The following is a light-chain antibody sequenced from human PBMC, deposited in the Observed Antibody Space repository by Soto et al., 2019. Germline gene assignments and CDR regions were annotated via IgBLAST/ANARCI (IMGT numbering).Light chain of an antibody. J-gene: IGLJ1*01. Sequence: QSALTQPPSASGSPGQSVTISCTGTSSDVGRYNYVSWYQQHPGKAPKLMIFEVNRRPSGVPDRFSGSKSGNTASLTVSGLQADDEADYYCSSFAGNSNVFGTGTKVTV. V-gene: IGLV2-8*01. CDR3: SSFAGNSNV. CDR2: EVN. CDR1: SSDVGRYNY.